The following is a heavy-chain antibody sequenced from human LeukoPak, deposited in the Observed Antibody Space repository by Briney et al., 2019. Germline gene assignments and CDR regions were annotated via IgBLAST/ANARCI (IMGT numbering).Heavy chain of an antibody. CDR3: AKDNDGGELDY. J-gene: IGHJ4*02. CDR1: GFTFSSYG. CDR2: ISYDGSNK. Sequence: GGSLRLSCAASGFTFSSYGMHWVRQAPGKGLEWVAVISYDGSNKYYADSVKGRFTISRDNSKNTLYLQMNSLRAEDTAVYYCAKDNDGGELDYWGQGTLVTVSS. D-gene: IGHD4-23*01. V-gene: IGHV3-30*18.